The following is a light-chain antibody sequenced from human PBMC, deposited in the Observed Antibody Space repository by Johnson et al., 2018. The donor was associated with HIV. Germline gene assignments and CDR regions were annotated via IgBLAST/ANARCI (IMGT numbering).Light chain of an antibody. CDR2: DNN. CDR1: SSNIGRNY. V-gene: IGLV1-51*01. J-gene: IGLJ1*01. CDR3: GTWDSSLSAYV. Sequence: QLVLTQPPSVSAAPGQKVTISCSGSSSNIGRNYVSWYQQLPGTAPKLLIFDNNKRPSGIPDLFSASKSGTSATLGITGLQTGDEADYYCGTWDSSLSAYVFGTGTKVTVL.